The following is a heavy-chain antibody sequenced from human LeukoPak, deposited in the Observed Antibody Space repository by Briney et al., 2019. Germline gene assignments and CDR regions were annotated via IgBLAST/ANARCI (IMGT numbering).Heavy chain of an antibody. V-gene: IGHV3-15*01. CDR3: TPYTGLDY. J-gene: IGHJ4*02. CDR1: GFSVSNNY. D-gene: IGHD2-2*02. CDR2: IKSKTDGGTT. Sequence: GGSLRLSCVASGFSVSNNYMSWVRQAPGKGLEWVGRIKSKTDGGTTDYAAPVKGRFTISRDDSKNTLYLQMNSLKTEDTAVYYCTPYTGLDYWGQGTLVTVSS.